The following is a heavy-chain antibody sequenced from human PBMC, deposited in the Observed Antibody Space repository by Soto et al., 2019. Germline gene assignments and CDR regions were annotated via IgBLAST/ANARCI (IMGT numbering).Heavy chain of an antibody. V-gene: IGHV5-51*01. CDR3: ASSRTGPHFYYYGMDV. D-gene: IGHD1-1*01. CDR2: IYPGDSDT. CDR1: GYSFTSYW. Sequence: GESLKISCKGSGYSFTSYWIGWVRQMPGKGLEWMGIIYPGDSDTRYSPSFQGQVTISADKSISTAYLQWSSLKASDTAMYYCASSRTGPHFYYYGMDVWGQGTTVTVSS. J-gene: IGHJ6*02.